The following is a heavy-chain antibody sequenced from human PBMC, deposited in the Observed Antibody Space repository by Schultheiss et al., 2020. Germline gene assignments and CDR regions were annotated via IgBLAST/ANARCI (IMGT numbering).Heavy chain of an antibody. D-gene: IGHD3-16*01. CDR3: ARSLLRQAGHLGD. V-gene: IGHV1-8*01. Sequence: ASVKVSCKASGFTLTSHDLNWVRQAPGQGLEWMGWMNPKNGDTGYAPKFQGRVTMTRNTSKGTAYMELSSLRYDDTAVYYCARSLLRQAGHLGDWGQGTLVTVSS. J-gene: IGHJ4*02. CDR2: MNPKNGDT. CDR1: GFTLTSHD.